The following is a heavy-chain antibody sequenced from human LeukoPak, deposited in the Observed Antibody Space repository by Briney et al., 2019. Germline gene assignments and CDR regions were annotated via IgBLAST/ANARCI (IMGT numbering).Heavy chain of an antibody. J-gene: IGHJ5*02. V-gene: IGHV1-24*01. CDR1: GYTLTELS. CDR2: FDPEDGET. Sequence: GASVKVSCKVSGYTLTELSMHWVRQAPGKGLEWMGGFDPEDGETIYAQKFQGRVTMTEDTSTDTAYMELSSLRSEDTAVYYCATILSAMVQGVIISNWFDPWGQGTLVTVSS. D-gene: IGHD3-10*01. CDR3: ATILSAMVQGVIISNWFDP.